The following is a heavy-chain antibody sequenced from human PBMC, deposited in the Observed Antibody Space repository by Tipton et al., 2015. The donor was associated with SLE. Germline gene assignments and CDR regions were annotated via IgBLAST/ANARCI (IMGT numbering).Heavy chain of an antibody. CDR3: ARDQSAAHNWFDP. D-gene: IGHD6-6*01. CDR1: GGSISSYY. CDR2: IYYSGST. Sequence: TLSLTCTVSGGSISSYYWSWIRQPPGKGLEWIGYIYYSGSTNYNPSLKSRVTISVDTSKNQFSLKLSSVTAADTAVYYCARDQSAAHNWFDPWVQGTLVTVSS. V-gene: IGHV4-59*01. J-gene: IGHJ5*02.